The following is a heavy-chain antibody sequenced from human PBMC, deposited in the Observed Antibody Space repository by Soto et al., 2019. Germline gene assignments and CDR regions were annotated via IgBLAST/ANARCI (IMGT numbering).Heavy chain of an antibody. D-gene: IGHD3-22*01. CDR3: ARDSAGLYYYDKDYYYYGMDV. Sequence: PSETLSLTCTVSGGSVSSGSYYWSWIRQPPGKGLEWIGYIYYSGSTNYNPSLKSRVTISVDTSKNQFSLKLSSVTAADTAVYYCARDSAGLYYYDKDYYYYGMDVWGQGTMVTVSS. CDR2: IYYSGST. CDR1: GGSVSSGSYY. J-gene: IGHJ6*02. V-gene: IGHV4-61*01.